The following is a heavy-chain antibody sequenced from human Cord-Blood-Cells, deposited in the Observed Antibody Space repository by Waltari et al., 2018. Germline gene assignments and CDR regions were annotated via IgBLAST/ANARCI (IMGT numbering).Heavy chain of an antibody. CDR1: GGTFSSYA. V-gene: IGHV1-69*01. CDR3: ASPYYYGSGSYYFDY. Sequence: QVQLVQSGAEVKKPGSSVKVSCKASGGTFSSYAISWGRQAPGQGLEWMGGIIPIFGTANYAQKFQGRVTITADESTSTAYMELSSLRSEDTAVYYCASPYYYGSGSYYFDYWGQGTLVTVSS. CDR2: IIPIFGTA. D-gene: IGHD3-10*01. J-gene: IGHJ4*02.